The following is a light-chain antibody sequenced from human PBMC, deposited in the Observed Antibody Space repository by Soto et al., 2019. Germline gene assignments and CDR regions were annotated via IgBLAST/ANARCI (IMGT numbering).Light chain of an antibody. J-gene: IGLJ1*01. Sequence: QSALTQPASVSGSPGQSITISCTGTSSDVGGYNAVSWYQQHPGRAPKLMIYDVSNRPSGISNRFSGSKSGSTASLTISGLQAEDDADYYCSSYTRSGVYVFGAGTKVNVL. CDR2: DVS. CDR3: SSYTRSGVYV. CDR1: SSDVGGYNA. V-gene: IGLV2-14*01.